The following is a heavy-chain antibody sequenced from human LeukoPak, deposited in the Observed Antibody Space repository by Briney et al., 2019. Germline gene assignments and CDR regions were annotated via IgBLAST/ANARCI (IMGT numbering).Heavy chain of an antibody. V-gene: IGHV3-48*01. CDR3: ARAIRRYYDSSGYYYVENFDY. CDR1: GFIFSSYT. D-gene: IGHD3-22*01. CDR2: ISSSGDTE. J-gene: IGHJ4*02. Sequence: GGSLRLSCAASGFIFSSYTMNWVRQAPGKGLEWVSYISSSGDTEYYADSVQGRFTVSRDNAKNSLYLQLNSLRAEDTAVYCCARAIRRYYDSSGYYYVENFDYWGQGTLVTVSS.